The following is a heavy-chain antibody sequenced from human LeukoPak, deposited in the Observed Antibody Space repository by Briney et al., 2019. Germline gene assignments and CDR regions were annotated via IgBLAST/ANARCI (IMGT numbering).Heavy chain of an antibody. V-gene: IGHV1-69*13. D-gene: IGHD2-8*01. CDR1: GGTFSSYA. CDR2: IIPIFGTA. CDR3: ASSNGVCYYRPACGMDV. Sequence: SVKVSCKASGGTFSSYAISWVRQAPGQGLEWMGGIIPIFGTANYAQKFQGRVTITADESTSTAYMELSSLRSEDTAVYCCASSNGVCYYRPACGMDVWGQGTTVTVSS. J-gene: IGHJ6*02.